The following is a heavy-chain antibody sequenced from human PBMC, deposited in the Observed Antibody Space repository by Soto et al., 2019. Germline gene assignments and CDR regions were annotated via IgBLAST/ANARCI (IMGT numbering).Heavy chain of an antibody. CDR2: ISASGGTT. V-gene: IGHV3-23*01. J-gene: IGHJ5*01. CDR1: GFTFSSYV. CDR3: AKMTAWVGLDS. Sequence: EVQLLDSGGGLVQPGGSLRLSCAASGFTFSSYVMSWVRQAPGKGLQWVSTISASGGTTYYADSVKGRFTISRDNAKDTLFLKVESLRAEDTAVYYWAKMTAWVGLDSWGQGALVTVAS. D-gene: IGHD2-21*02.